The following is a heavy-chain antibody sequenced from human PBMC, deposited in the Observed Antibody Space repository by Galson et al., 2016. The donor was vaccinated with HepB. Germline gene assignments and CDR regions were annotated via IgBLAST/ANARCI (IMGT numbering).Heavy chain of an antibody. CDR1: GASISSFY. CDR3: ARITNGNTAHDAFDI. D-gene: IGHD1-1*01. Sequence: SETLSLTCSVSGASISSFYWSWIRQPPGKGLEWIGYGYYIGSTTYNPSLKSRVTISVDTSKNQISLNVTSATAADTAMCYCARITNGNTAHDAFDIWGQGTKVTVSS. V-gene: IGHV4-59*01. J-gene: IGHJ3*02. CDR2: GYYIGST.